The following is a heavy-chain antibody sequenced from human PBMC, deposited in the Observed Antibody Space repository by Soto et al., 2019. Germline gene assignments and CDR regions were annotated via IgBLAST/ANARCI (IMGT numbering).Heavy chain of an antibody. CDR2: IKHSGSN. CDR1: GGSISSSNW. Sequence: SETLSLTCAVSGGSISSSNWWSWVRQPPGKGLERIGEIKHSGSNNYNPYLKSRVNITVEKSNNKSSMKMSSVTAANKTMYKSARMKGRGQPDNYYYYYGMDVWGQGTTVT. J-gene: IGHJ6*02. CDR3: ARMKGRGQPDNYYYYYGMDV. V-gene: IGHV4-4*02.